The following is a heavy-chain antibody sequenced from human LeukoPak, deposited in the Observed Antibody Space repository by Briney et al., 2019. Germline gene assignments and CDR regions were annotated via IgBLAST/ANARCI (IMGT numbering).Heavy chain of an antibody. Sequence: SETLSLTCTVSGGSISSYYWSWIRQPPGKGLEWIGYIYYSGSTNYNPSLKSRVTISVDTSKNQFSLKLSSVTAADTAVYYCARSSVATDYYYYGMDVWGQGTTVTVSS. J-gene: IGHJ6*02. CDR3: ARSSVATDYYYYGMDV. CDR1: GGSISSYY. D-gene: IGHD5-12*01. V-gene: IGHV4-59*01. CDR2: IYYSGST.